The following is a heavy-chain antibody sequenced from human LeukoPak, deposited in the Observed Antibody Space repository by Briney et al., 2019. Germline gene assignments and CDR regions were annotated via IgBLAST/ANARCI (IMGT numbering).Heavy chain of an antibody. Sequence: PGGSLRLSCAASGFTFSSYWMHWVRRAPGKGLEWVANIKEDGSQKYFVDSVKGRFTISRDNAKNSLYLQMNSLRAEDTAVYYCVRGLSDTWRYLDSWGQGTLVTVSS. V-gene: IGHV3-7*03. D-gene: IGHD3/OR15-3a*01. CDR1: GFTFSSYW. J-gene: IGHJ4*02. CDR2: IKEDGSQK. CDR3: VRGLSDTWRYLDS.